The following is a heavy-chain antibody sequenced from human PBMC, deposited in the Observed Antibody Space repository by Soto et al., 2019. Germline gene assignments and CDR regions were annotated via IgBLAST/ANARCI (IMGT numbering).Heavy chain of an antibody. CDR3: VRSGDYRSGSYWYFFDY. D-gene: IGHD3-10*01. J-gene: IGHJ4*02. Sequence: GGSLRLSCAVSGFTFTNYAMHWVRQAPGKGLEWVAVISDDGSNKKYADSVKGRFTISRDNAKNSLYLQLDSLRAEDTALYYCVRSGDYRSGSYWYFFDYWGQGTQVTVSS. V-gene: IGHV3-30-3*01. CDR2: ISDDGSNK. CDR1: GFTFTNYA.